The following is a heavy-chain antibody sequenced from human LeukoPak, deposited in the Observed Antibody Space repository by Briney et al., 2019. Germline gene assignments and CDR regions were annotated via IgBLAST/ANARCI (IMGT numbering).Heavy chain of an antibody. Sequence: GGSLRLSCAASGFTFSDYYMSWIRQAPGKGLEWVSYISSSGSTIYCADSVKGRFTISRDNAKNSLYLQMNSLRAEDTAVYYCARALPQTYYYYYMDVWGKGTTVTVSS. J-gene: IGHJ6*03. CDR3: ARALPQTYYYYYMDV. V-gene: IGHV3-11*04. CDR2: ISSSGSTI. CDR1: GFTFSDYY.